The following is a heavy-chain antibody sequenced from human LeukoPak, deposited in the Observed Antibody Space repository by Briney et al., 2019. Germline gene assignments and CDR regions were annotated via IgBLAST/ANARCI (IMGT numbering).Heavy chain of an antibody. CDR2: IFYDGSKK. CDR1: GFTFRNYG. D-gene: IGHD3-16*01. V-gene: IGHV3-33*01. Sequence: GGSLRLSCVASGFTFRNYGMHWIRQAPGKGLEWVSVIFYDGSKKYYADFVKGRFTISRDNPKNVVYLQMDSLRAEDTAFYYCARSLGETTFDWWGQGTLVTVPS. CDR3: ARSLGETTFDW. J-gene: IGHJ4*02.